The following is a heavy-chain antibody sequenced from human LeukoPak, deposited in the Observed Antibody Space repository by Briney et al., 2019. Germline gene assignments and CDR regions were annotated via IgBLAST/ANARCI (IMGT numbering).Heavy chain of an antibody. J-gene: IGHJ4*02. Sequence: GGSLGLSCAASGFTLSSYEMNWVRQAPGKGLEWVSYISSSGSTIYYADSVKGRFTISRDNAKNSLYLQMNSLRAEDTAVYYCARDRAAGKGYFDYRGQGTLVTVSS. CDR1: GFTLSSYE. V-gene: IGHV3-48*03. CDR3: ARDRAAGKGYFDY. D-gene: IGHD6-19*01. CDR2: ISSSGSTI.